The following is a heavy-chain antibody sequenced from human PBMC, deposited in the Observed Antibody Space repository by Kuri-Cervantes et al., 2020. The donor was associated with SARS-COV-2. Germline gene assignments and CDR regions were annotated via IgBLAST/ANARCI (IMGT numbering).Heavy chain of an antibody. CDR3: ARERYQLLHHVFDYYYYGMDV. V-gene: IGHV4-4*07. D-gene: IGHD2-2*02. CDR1: GVSISSYY. Sequence: GSLRLSCTVSGVSISSYYWSWIRQPAGKGLEWIGRIYTSGSTNYNPTLKSRVTISVDTSKNQFSLKLSSVTAADTAVYYCARERYQLLHHVFDYYYYGMDVWGQGTTVTVSS. J-gene: IGHJ6*02. CDR2: IYTSGST.